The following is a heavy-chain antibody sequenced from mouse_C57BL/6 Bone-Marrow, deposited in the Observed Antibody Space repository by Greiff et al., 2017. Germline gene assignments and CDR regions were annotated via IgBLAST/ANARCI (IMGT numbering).Heavy chain of an antibody. CDR1: GFSLTSYG. Sequence: VKVEESGPGLVQPSQSLSITCTVSGFSLTSYGVHWVRQSPGKGLEWLGVIWSGGSTDYNAAFISRLSISKDNSKSQVFFKMNSLQADDTAIYYCARKTDYGSSHFDDWGQGTTLTVSS. D-gene: IGHD1-1*01. CDR3: ARKTDYGSSHFDD. J-gene: IGHJ2*01. V-gene: IGHV2-2*01. CDR2: IWSGGST.